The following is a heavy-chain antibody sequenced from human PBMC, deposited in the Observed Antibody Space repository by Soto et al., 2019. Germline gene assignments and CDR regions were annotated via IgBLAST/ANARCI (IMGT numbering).Heavy chain of an antibody. CDR1: GFTLDDYG. CDR2: INWNGGST. J-gene: IGHJ4*02. V-gene: IGHV3-20*04. D-gene: IGHD1-26*01. Sequence: AGGSLRLSCAASGFTLDDYGMSXVRXXXGKGLECVSGINWNGGSTGYADSVKGRFTISRDNAKNSLYLQMNSLRAEDTALYYCARGSGSSTAETFDYWGQGTLVTVXS. CDR3: ARGSGSSTAETFDY.